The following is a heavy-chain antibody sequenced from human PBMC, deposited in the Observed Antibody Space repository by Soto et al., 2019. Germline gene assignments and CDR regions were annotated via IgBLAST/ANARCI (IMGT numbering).Heavy chain of an antibody. Sequence: QVQLVQSGAEVKKPGASVKVSCKASGYTFTSYGISWVRQAPGQGLEWMGWISAYNGNTNYAQKLQGRVTMTTDTATSTAYMELRSLRSDDTAVYYCARDIPNLFLGTRGLDYWGQGTLVTVSS. CDR3: ARDIPNLFLGTRGLDY. D-gene: IGHD2-21*01. V-gene: IGHV1-18*01. CDR1: GYTFTSYG. J-gene: IGHJ4*02. CDR2: ISAYNGNT.